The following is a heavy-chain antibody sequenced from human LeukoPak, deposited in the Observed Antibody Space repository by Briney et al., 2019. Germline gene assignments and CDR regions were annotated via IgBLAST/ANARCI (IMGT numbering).Heavy chain of an antibody. J-gene: IGHJ4*02. Sequence: TSETLSLTCTVSGGSIRSYYWTWIRQPPGKGLEWIGCVYYSGGTYYNPSLKGRVTMSLDTSKNQFSLKLSSLTAADTAVYYCASTLGELSLYLDYWGQGTLVTVSS. CDR3: ASTLGELSLYLDY. D-gene: IGHD3-16*02. CDR1: GGSIRSYY. CDR2: VYYSGGT. V-gene: IGHV4-59*01.